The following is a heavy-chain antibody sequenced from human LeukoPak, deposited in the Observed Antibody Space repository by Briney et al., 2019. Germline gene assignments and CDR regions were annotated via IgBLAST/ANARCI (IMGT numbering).Heavy chain of an antibody. J-gene: IGHJ4*02. CDR2: IKQDGSEE. V-gene: IGHV3-7*04. Sequence: GGSLRLSCAASGFSFSDYGMHWVRQAPGKGLEWVANIKQDGSEEYYVDSVKGRFTISRDNAKNSLYLQMNSLRAEDTAVYYCARGGFTVFDYWGQGTLVTVSS. D-gene: IGHD4-17*01. CDR3: ARGGFTVFDY. CDR1: GFSFSDYG.